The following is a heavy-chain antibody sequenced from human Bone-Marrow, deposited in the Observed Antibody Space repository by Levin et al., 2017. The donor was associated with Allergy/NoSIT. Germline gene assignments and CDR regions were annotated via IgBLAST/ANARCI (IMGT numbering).Heavy chain of an antibody. CDR3: AKDTDWSGQYGMDV. CDR1: GFTFEDFA. CDR2: ITWNNDNI. V-gene: IGHV3-9*01. D-gene: IGHD1-1*01. J-gene: IGHJ6*02. Sequence: GGSLRLSCVVSGFTFEDFAMHWVRQAPGKGLEWVSSITWNNDNIIYADSVKGRFTISRDNTKNSVDVHMSSLRAEDTALYYCAKDTDWSGQYGMDVWGQGTTVPVSS.